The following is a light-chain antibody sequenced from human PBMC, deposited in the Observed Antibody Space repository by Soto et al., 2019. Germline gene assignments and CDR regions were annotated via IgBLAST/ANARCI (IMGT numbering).Light chain of an antibody. CDR2: GAG. CDR1: QSVSSSC. Sequence: EIVLTQSPGTLSLSPGERATLSCRASQSVSSSCLAWYQQKPGQAQTLLLYGAGRRDSGIGNRVSFSGTGSGLTLTLSRMRLEAYEVYVYQHHRNGSSGTFGQGTKVDIK. V-gene: IGKV3-20*01. J-gene: IGKJ1*01. CDR3: QHHRNGSSGT.